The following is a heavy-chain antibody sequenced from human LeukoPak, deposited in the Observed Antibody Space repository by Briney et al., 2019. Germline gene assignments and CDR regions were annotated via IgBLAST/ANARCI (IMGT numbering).Heavy chain of an antibody. V-gene: IGHV4-59*01. Sequence: SETLSLTCTVSGGSISSYYWSWIRQPPGKGLEWIGYIYYSGSTNYNLSLKSRVTISVDTSKIQFSLKLSSVTAADTAVYYCARDYSGSLDYWGQGTLVTVSS. CDR2: IYYSGST. CDR3: ARDYSGSLDY. J-gene: IGHJ4*02. CDR1: GGSISSYY. D-gene: IGHD1-26*01.